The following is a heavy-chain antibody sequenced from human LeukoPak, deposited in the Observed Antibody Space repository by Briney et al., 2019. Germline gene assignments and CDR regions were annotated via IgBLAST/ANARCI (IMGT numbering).Heavy chain of an antibody. CDR1: GFTFSDYY. J-gene: IGHJ6*02. CDR2: ISTSGSTI. CDR3: AKATYYYASGVTSLGMDV. Sequence: GGSLRLSCAASGFTFSDYYMSWIRQAPGKGLECVSYISTSGSTIYYAGSMKGRFTISRDNAKNSLFLQMNSLRAEDTAVYYCAKATYYYASGVTSLGMDVWGQGTTVTVSS. V-gene: IGHV3-11*01. D-gene: IGHD3-10*01.